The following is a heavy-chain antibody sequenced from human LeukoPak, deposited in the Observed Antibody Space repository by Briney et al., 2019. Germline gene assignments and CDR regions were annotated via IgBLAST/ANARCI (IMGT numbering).Heavy chain of an antibody. CDR1: GLTFIRYA. CDR2: IGGGGEHT. J-gene: IGHJ4*02. CDR3: AKVLTGSQDY. V-gene: IGHV3-23*01. D-gene: IGHD1-14*01. Sequence: GGSLRLSCVASGLTFIRYALSWVRQARGRGREWVSTIGGGGEHTYYADSVKGPFTISRDSSKNTVYLHMKSLRAEEPAVYFCAKVLTGSQDYWGQGTLVTVTS.